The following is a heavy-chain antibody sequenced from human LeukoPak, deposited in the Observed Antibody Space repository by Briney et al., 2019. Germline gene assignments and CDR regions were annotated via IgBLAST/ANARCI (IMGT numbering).Heavy chain of an antibody. V-gene: IGHV7-4-1*02. CDR2: INTNTGNP. D-gene: IGHD6-13*01. CDR3: ARDPAAGII. CDR1: GYTFTAYS. J-gene: IGHJ3*02. Sequence: ASVKVSCKASGYTFTAYSMHWVRQAPGQGLEWMGWINTNTGNPTYAQGFTGRFVFSLDTSVSTAYLQISSLKAEDTAVYYCARDPAAGIIWGQGTMVTVSS.